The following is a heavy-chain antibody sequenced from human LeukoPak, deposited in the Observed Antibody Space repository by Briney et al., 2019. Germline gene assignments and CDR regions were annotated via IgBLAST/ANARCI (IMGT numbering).Heavy chain of an antibody. D-gene: IGHD4-17*01. V-gene: IGHV4-34*01. Sequence: PSETLSLTCAVYGGSFSGYYWSWIRQPPGKGLEWIGEINHSGSTNYNPSLKSRVTISVDTPKNQFSLKLSSVTAADTAVYYCARGYGDYEGWFDPWGQGTLVTVSS. CDR3: ARGYGDYEGWFDP. J-gene: IGHJ5*02. CDR2: INHSGST. CDR1: GGSFSGYY.